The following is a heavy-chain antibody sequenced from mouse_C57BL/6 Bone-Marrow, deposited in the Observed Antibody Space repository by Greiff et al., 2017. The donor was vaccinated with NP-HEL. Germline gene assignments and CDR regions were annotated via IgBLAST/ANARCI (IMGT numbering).Heavy chain of an antibody. CDR3: TAFYYDYDEFAY. CDR2: IDPEDGDT. V-gene: IGHV14-1*01. D-gene: IGHD2-4*01. Sequence: VQLQQSGAELVRPGASVKLSCTASGFNIKDYYMHWVKQSPEQGLEWIGRIDPEDGDTEYAPKFQGKATMTADTSSNTAYLQLSSLTSEDTAVYYCTAFYYDYDEFAYWGQGTLVTVSA. CDR1: GFNIKDYY. J-gene: IGHJ3*01.